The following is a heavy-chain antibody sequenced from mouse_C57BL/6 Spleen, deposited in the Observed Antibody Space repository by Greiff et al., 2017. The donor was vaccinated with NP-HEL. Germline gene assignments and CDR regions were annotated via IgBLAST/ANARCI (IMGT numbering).Heavy chain of an antibody. CDR3: AILKDYWYFDV. CDR1: GYAFTNYL. Sequence: VQLQQSGAELVRPGTSVKVSCKASGYAFTNYLIEWVKQRPGQGLEWIGVINPGSGGTNSNEKFKGKATLTADKSSSTAYMQLSSLTSEDSAVYFCAILKDYWYFDVWGTGTTVTVSS. CDR2: INPGSGGT. V-gene: IGHV1-54*01. D-gene: IGHD1-3*01. J-gene: IGHJ1*03.